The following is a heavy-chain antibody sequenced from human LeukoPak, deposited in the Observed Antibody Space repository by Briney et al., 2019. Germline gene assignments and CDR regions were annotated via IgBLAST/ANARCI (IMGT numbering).Heavy chain of an antibody. D-gene: IGHD2/OR15-2a*01. J-gene: IGHJ6*03. Sequence: PGGSLRLSCAASGFTFSSYWMSWVRQAPGKGLEWVSSISSSSSYIYYADSVKGRFTISRDNSKNSLNLQMSRLSPEDTAVYYCARGFLDMDVWGKGTTVTISS. V-gene: IGHV3-21*01. CDR3: ARGFLDMDV. CDR2: ISSSSSYI. CDR1: GFTFSSYW.